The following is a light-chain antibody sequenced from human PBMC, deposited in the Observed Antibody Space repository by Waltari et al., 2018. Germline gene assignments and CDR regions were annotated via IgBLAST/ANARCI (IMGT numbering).Light chain of an antibody. CDR3: QHYVRLPAT. CDR2: GAS. Sequence: IVLTQSPGTLSLSPGERATLSCRARQSVSRSLAWYQQTPGQAPKLLLYGASTRATCIPDRFTGSGSWTDFSLTISSLEPEDFAIYFCQHYVRLPATFGQGTKVEIK. V-gene: IGKV3-20*01. CDR1: QSVSRS. J-gene: IGKJ1*01.